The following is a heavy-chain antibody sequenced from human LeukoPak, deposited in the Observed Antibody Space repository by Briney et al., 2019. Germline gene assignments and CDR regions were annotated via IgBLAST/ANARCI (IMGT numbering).Heavy chain of an antibody. CDR2: IWYDGSSE. CDR1: GFTFSSHG. CDR3: ARDHTNSWYYFGS. D-gene: IGHD6-13*01. J-gene: IGHJ4*02. Sequence: PGRSLRLSCAASGFTFSSHGIHWVRQAPGRGLEWVAVIWYDGSSEYYADSVKGRFTISRDNSKNTLYLQMNSLRADDTAVYYCARDHTNSWYYFGSWGQGTLVTVSS. V-gene: IGHV3-33*01.